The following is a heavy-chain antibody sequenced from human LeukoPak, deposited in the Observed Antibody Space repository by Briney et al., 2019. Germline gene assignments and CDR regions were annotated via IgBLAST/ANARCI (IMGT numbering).Heavy chain of an antibody. CDR2: INHSGST. CDR3: ARVALTGYNWLDP. CDR1: GGSFSGYY. J-gene: IGHJ5*02. V-gene: IGHV4-34*01. D-gene: IGHD3-9*01. Sequence: SETLSLTCAVYGGSFSGYYWSWIRQPPGKGLEWIGEINHSGSTNYNPSLKSRVTISVDTSKNQFSLKLSSVTAADTAVYYCARVALTGYNWLDPWGQGTLVTVSS.